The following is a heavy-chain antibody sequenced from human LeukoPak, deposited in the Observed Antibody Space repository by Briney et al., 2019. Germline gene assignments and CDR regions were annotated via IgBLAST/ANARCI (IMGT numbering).Heavy chain of an antibody. CDR2: ISWNSGSI. Sequence: GRSLRLSCAASGFTLDDYAMHWVRQAPGKGLEWVSGISWNSGSIGYADSVKGRFTISRDNAKNSLYLQMNSLRDEDTALYYCAKDGQRRAVSVVTYMDVWGKGTTVTVSS. CDR1: GFTLDDYA. J-gene: IGHJ6*03. V-gene: IGHV3-9*01. CDR3: AKDGQRRAVSVVTYMDV. D-gene: IGHD6-19*01.